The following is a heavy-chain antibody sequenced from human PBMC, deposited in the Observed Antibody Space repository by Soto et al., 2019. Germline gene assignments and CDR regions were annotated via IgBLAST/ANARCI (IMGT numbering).Heavy chain of an antibody. D-gene: IGHD2-15*01. CDR2: IIPILGIA. J-gene: IGHJ4*02. CDR1: GGTFSSYT. Sequence: GASVKVSCKASGGTFSSYTISWVRQAPGQGLEWMGRIIPILGIANYAQKFQGRVTITADKSTSTAYMELSSLRSEDTAVYYCASRPQDCSGNTCYFDYWGQGTLVTVSS. CDR3: ASRPQDCSGNTCYFDY. V-gene: IGHV1-69*02.